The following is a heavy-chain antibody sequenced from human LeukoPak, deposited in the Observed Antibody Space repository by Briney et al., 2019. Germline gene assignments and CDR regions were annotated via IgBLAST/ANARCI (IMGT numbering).Heavy chain of an antibody. CDR1: GGSLNSHT. Sequence: SVKVSCKASGGSLNSHTFSWMRQAPAQGLEWMGSITPIIDSTKYSQNFQVKVSITADKSTSTDYMELSSLRSEDTVVYFCARVNLRGSQYNWFDPWGQGNLVTVSS. V-gene: IGHV1-69*08. CDR3: ARVNLRGSQYNWFDP. CDR2: ITPIIDST. J-gene: IGHJ5*02. D-gene: IGHD1-26*01.